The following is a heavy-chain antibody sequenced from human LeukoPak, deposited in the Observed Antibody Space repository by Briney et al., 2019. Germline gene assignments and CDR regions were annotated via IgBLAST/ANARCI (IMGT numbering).Heavy chain of an antibody. CDR1: GGSFSGYY. J-gene: IGHJ4*02. Sequence: PSETLSLTCAVYGGSFSGYYWSWIRQPPGNGLEWIGEINHSGSTNYNPSLKSRVTISVDTSKNQFSLKLSSVTAADTAVYYCARGVTYYYDSSGYFDYWGQGTLVTVSS. V-gene: IGHV4-34*01. CDR3: ARGVTYYYDSSGYFDY. D-gene: IGHD3-22*01. CDR2: INHSGST.